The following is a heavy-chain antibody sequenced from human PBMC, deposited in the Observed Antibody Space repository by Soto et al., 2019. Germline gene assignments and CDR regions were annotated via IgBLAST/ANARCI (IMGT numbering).Heavy chain of an antibody. D-gene: IGHD3-10*01. CDR3: ASHLGSYDVDY. J-gene: IGHJ4*02. CDR1: GFIFSSHS. V-gene: IGHV3-48*02. CDR2: ISSSSSTT. Sequence: PGGSLRLSCVGSGFIFSSHSFYWVRQAPGKGLEWISYISSSSSTTYYADSVKGRFIISRDNVKNSVYLQMNSLRDEDTAAYYCASHLGSYDVDYWGQGTLVTVSS.